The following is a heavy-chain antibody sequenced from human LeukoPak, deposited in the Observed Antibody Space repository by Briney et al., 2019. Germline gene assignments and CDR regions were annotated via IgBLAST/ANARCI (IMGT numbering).Heavy chain of an antibody. V-gene: IGHV1-3*01. CDR1: GYTFTSYA. Sequence: ASVKVSCKASGYTFTSYAMHWVRQAPGQRLEWMGWINAGNGNTKYSQKFQGRVTITRDASASTAYMELSSLRSEDTAVYYCARSDYSVYYYDSSGYPTDYWGQGTLVTVSS. D-gene: IGHD3-22*01. J-gene: IGHJ4*02. CDR2: INAGNGNT. CDR3: ARSDYSVYYYDSSGYPTDY.